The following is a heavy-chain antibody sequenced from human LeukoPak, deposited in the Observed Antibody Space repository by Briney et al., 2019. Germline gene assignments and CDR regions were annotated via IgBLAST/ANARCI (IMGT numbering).Heavy chain of an antibody. CDR2: MNPNSGNT. V-gene: IGHV1-8*01. Sequence: ASVKVSRKASGYIFTTYDINWVRQATGQGLEWMGWMNPNSGNTGYTQKFQGRVTMTRNTSISTAYMELSSLRSEDTAVYYCARGRGSGHKENWFDPRGQGTLVTVSS. J-gene: IGHJ5*02. CDR3: ARGRGSGHKENWFDP. D-gene: IGHD6-19*01. CDR1: GYIFTTYD.